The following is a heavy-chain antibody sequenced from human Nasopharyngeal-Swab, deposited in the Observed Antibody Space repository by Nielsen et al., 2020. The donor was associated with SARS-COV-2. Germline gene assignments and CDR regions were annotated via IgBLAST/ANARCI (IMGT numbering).Heavy chain of an antibody. V-gene: IGHV3-11*04. CDR3: AIEIFESYGSGSYAPFDY. CDR2: ISSSGSTI. J-gene: IGHJ4*02. Sequence: WIRQPPGKGLEWVSYISSSGSTIYYADSVKGRFTISRDNAKNSLYLQMNSLRAEDTAVYYCAIEIFESYGSGSYAPFDYWGQGTLVTVSS. D-gene: IGHD3-10*01.